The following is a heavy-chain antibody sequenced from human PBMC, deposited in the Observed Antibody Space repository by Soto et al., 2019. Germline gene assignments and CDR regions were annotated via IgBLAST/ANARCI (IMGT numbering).Heavy chain of an antibody. J-gene: IGHJ4*02. Sequence: EVQLVESGGGLVQPGGSLRLSCAASGFTFSSYWMHWVRQAPGKGLVWVSRINSEGSSTSYADSVKGRFTISRDNAKNTMYRHMNSLSAGDTAVYYCARERFFDWFDGNDFWGQGTLVTVSS. D-gene: IGHD3-9*01. CDR2: INSEGSST. V-gene: IGHV3-74*01. CDR3: ARERFFDWFDGNDF. CDR1: GFTFSSYW.